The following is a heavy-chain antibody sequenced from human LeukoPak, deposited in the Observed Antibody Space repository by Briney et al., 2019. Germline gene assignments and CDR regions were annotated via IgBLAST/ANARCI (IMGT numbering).Heavy chain of an antibody. CDR2: TSAYNGNT. Sequence: ASVNVSCKASGYTFTSYGISWVRQAPGQGLEWMGWTSAYNGNTNYAQKLQGRVTMTTDTSTSTAYMELRSLRSDDTAVYYCAREAEDDFYWFDPWGQGTLVTVSS. D-gene: IGHD3-3*01. V-gene: IGHV1-18*01. CDR3: AREAEDDFYWFDP. CDR1: GYTFTSYG. J-gene: IGHJ5*02.